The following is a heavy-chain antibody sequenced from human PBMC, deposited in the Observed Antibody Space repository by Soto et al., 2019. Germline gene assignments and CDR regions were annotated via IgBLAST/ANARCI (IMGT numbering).Heavy chain of an antibody. D-gene: IGHD4-17*01. V-gene: IGHV3-21*01. Sequence: EVQLVESGGGLVKPGGSLRLSCAASGFTFSSYSMNWVRQAPGKGLEWVSSISSSSSYIYYADSVKGRFTISRDNAKNXLYLQMNSLRAEDTAVYYCARERSYGGTIPYYFDYWGQGTLVTVSS. CDR2: ISSSSSYI. CDR1: GFTFSSYS. CDR3: ARERSYGGTIPYYFDY. J-gene: IGHJ4*02.